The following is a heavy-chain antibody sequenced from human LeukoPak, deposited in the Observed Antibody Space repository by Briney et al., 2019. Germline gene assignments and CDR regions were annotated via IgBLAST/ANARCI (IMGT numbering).Heavy chain of an antibody. CDR3: ARGRIMITFGGVIADLYYFDY. CDR2: ITHSGST. CDR1: GGSFSCYY. D-gene: IGHD3-16*02. V-gene: IGHV4-34*01. Sequence: SDTLSLTSAVDGGSFSCYYWCWIRKPPGKGLEWIGEITHSGSTNYNPSLKSRVTISVDTSMNQFSLKLSAVTAADTAVYYCARGRIMITFGGVIADLYYFDYWGQGTLVTVSS. J-gene: IGHJ4*02.